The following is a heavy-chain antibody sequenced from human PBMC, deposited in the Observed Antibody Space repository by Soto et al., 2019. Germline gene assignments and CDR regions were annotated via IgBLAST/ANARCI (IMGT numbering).Heavy chain of an antibody. CDR3: ASNRIQLWPPDY. Sequence: KASETLSLTCAVSGGSISSSNWWSWVRQPPGKGLEWIGEIYHSGSTNYNPSLKSRVTISVDKSKNQFSLKLSSVTAADTAVYYCASNRIQLWPPDYWGQGTLVTVSS. CDR2: IYHSGST. CDR1: GGSISSSNW. V-gene: IGHV4-4*02. J-gene: IGHJ4*02. D-gene: IGHD5-18*01.